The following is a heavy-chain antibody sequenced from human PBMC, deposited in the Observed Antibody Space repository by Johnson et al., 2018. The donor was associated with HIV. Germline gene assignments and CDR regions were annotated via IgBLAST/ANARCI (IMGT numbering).Heavy chain of an antibody. D-gene: IGHD5-24*01. Sequence: QVQLVESGGGVVQPGRSLRLSCAASGFTFSSYAMHWVRQAPGKGLEWVAVISYDGSNKYYADSVKGRFTISRDNSKNTLYLQMNSLRAEDTAVYYCAKEGEEGWLQLVDAFDIWGQGTMVTVSS. CDR3: AKEGEEGWLQLVDAFDI. J-gene: IGHJ3*02. V-gene: IGHV3-30*04. CDR2: ISYDGSNK. CDR1: GFTFSSYA.